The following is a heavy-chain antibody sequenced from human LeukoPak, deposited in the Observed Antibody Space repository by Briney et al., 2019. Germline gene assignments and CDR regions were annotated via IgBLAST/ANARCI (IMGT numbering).Heavy chain of an antibody. D-gene: IGHD3-16*02. V-gene: IGHV4-34*01. CDR3: ARIPLEYDYVWGSYRYKGPFDY. CDR1: GGSFSGYY. CDR2: INHSGST. Sequence: SETLSLTCAVYGGSFSGYYWSWIRQPPGKGLEWIGEINHSGSTNYNPSLKSRVTISVDTSKNQFSLKLSSVTAADTAVYYCARIPLEYDYVWGSYRYKGPFDYWGQGTLVTVSS. J-gene: IGHJ4*02.